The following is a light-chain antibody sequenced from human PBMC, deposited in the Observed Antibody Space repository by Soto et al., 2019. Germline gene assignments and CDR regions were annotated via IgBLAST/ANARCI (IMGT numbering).Light chain of an antibody. CDR3: SSYTTSNTRQLV. Sequence: QSVLTHPASVSGSPGQSITISCTGASSDVGGYNYVSWYQHHPGKAPKLIIYDVTNRPSGVSNPFSGSKSGNTASLTISGLQPEDEAYYYCSSYTTSNTRQLVFGTGSKVTVL. J-gene: IGLJ1*01. V-gene: IGLV2-14*03. CDR1: SSDVGGYNY. CDR2: DVT.